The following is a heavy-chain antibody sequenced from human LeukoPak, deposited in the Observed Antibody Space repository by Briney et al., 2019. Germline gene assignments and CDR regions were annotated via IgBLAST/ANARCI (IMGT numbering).Heavy chain of an antibody. CDR3: ARNVSSSWYGYYYYYMDG. V-gene: IGHV1-18*01. CDR2: ISAYNGNT. CDR1: GYTFTSYG. D-gene: IGHD6-13*01. J-gene: IGHJ6*03. Sequence: ASVKVSCKASGYTFTSYGISWVRQAPGQGLEWMGWISAYNGNTNYAQKLQGRVTMTTDTSTSTAYMELRSLRSDDTAVYYCARNVSSSWYGYYYYYMDGCGKGTTVNISS.